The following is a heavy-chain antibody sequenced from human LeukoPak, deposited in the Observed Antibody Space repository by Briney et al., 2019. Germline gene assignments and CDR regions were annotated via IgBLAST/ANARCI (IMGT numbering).Heavy chain of an antibody. V-gene: IGHV1-8*01. D-gene: IGHD6-6*01. CDR2: MNPNSGNT. Sequence: ASVKVSCKASGYTFTRYDINWVRQATGQGLEWMGWMNPNSGNTGYAQKFQGRVTMTRNTSISTAYMELSSLRSEDTAVYYCARGLPTEGSSVDYWGQGTLVTVSS. CDR1: GYTFTRYD. CDR3: ARGLPTEGSSVDY. J-gene: IGHJ4*02.